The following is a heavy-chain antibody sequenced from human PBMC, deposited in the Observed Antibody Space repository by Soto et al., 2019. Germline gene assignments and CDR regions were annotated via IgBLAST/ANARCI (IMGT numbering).Heavy chain of an antibody. D-gene: IGHD6-19*01. CDR1: GYSFTSYW. Sequence: GESLKISCKGSGYSFTSYWIGWVRQMPGKGLEWMRIIYPGDSDTRYSPSFQGQVTISADKSISTAYLQWSSLKASDTAMYYCARQQWLVEYYYGMDVWGQGTTVTVSS. CDR2: IYPGDSDT. V-gene: IGHV5-51*01. CDR3: ARQQWLVEYYYGMDV. J-gene: IGHJ6*02.